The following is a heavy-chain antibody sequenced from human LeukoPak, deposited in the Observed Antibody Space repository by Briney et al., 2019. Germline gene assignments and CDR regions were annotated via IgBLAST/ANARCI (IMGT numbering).Heavy chain of an antibody. V-gene: IGHV4-30-4*01. Sequence: SETLSLTCTVSGGSISSGDYYWSWIRQPPGKGLEWIGYIYYSGSTYYNPSLKSRVTISVDTSKNQFSLKLSSVTAADTAVYYCARGDSSSWYADIRTFDIWGQGTMVTVSS. CDR3: ARGDSSSWYADIRTFDI. CDR1: GGSISSGDYY. D-gene: IGHD6-13*01. J-gene: IGHJ3*02. CDR2: IYYSGST.